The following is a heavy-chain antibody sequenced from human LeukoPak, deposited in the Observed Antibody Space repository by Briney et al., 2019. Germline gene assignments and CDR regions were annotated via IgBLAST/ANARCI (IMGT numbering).Heavy chain of an antibody. CDR1: GYTFTHYG. Sequence: PGGSLRLSCVISGYTFTHYGFHWVRQAPGKALEWVAYISYNGNNKYEDSVKGRFTISRDNSKNTLYLQMNSLRAEDTAVYYCAKDFYVWGSYRSHDAFDIWGQGTMVTVSS. J-gene: IGHJ3*02. V-gene: IGHV3-30*18. D-gene: IGHD3-16*02. CDR2: ISYNGNNK. CDR3: AKDFYVWGSYRSHDAFDI.